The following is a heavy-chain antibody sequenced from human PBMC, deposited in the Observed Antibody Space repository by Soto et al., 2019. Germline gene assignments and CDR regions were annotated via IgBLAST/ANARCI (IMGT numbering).Heavy chain of an antibody. CDR2: ISYDGSNQ. CDR3: AKDQASGQGSFDS. J-gene: IGHJ4*02. Sequence: PGGSLRLSCAASGFTFNIYGMHWVRQAPDKGLEWVALISYDGSNQYYADSAKGRFTISRDNSKNTLFLQMNSLRADDTAVYYCAKDQASGQGSFDSWGQGTLVTVPS. V-gene: IGHV3-30*18. CDR1: GFTFNIYG.